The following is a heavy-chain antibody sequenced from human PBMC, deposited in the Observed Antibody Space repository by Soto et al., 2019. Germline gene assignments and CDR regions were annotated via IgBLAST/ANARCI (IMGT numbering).Heavy chain of an antibody. V-gene: IGHV4-34*01. CDR3: ARGRYCSGGSCYFDY. Sequence: SETLSLTCAVYGGSFSGYYWSWIRQPPGKGLEWIGEINHSGSTNYNPSLKSRVTISVDTSKNQFSLKLSSVTAADTAVYYCARGRYCSGGSCYFDYWGQGTLVTVSS. J-gene: IGHJ4*02. CDR2: INHSGST. D-gene: IGHD2-15*01. CDR1: GGSFSGYY.